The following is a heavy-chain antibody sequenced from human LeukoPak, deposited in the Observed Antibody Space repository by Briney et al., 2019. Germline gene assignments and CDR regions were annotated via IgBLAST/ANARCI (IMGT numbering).Heavy chain of an antibody. D-gene: IGHD2-8*02. J-gene: IGHJ4*02. CDR3: ARGHWSRLD. CDR2: IREDESEI. V-gene: IGHV3-7*04. CDR1: GFTFSSYG. Sequence: GGSLRLSCAASGFTFSSYGMDWVPQAPGKGLEWLANIREDESEINYVDSVKGRFTISRDNARNSLYLQMTSLRPEDTAVYYCARGHWSRLDWGQGTLVTVSS.